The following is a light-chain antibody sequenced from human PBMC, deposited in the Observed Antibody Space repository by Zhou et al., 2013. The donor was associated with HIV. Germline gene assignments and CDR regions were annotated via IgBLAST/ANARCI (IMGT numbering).Light chain of an antibody. CDR2: LGS. J-gene: IGKJ4*01. Sequence: DIVMTQSPLSLPVTPGEAASISCRSSQSLLHSNGYNYLDWYLQKPGQSPQLLIYLGSHRASGVTDRFSGSGSGTDFTLKISRVEAEDVGVYYCMQSIHLPLTFGGGTKVEYQT. V-gene: IGKV2-28*01. CDR1: QSLLHSNGYNY. CDR3: MQSIHLPLT.